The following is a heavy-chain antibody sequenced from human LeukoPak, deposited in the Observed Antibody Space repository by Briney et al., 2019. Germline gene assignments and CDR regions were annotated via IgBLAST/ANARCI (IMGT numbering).Heavy chain of an antibody. CDR3: AKGGYYYDTPELDY. V-gene: IGHV3-23*01. J-gene: IGHJ4*02. Sequence: GGSLRLSCAASGFTFSSYGMSWVRQAPGKGLEWVSAISGSGGSTYYADSVKGRFTISRDNSKNTLYLQMNSLRAEDTAVYYCAKGGYYYDTPELDYWGQGTLVTVSS. CDR1: GFTFSSYG. CDR2: ISGSGGST. D-gene: IGHD3-22*01.